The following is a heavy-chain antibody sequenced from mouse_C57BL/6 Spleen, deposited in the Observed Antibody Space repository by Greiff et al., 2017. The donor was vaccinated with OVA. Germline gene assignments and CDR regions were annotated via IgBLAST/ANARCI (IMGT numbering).Heavy chain of an antibody. CDR1: GYTFTSYW. CDR2: IHPSDSDT. CDR3: AIGGYYGSSYDYFDY. V-gene: IGHV1-74*01. Sequence: QVQLQQPGAELVKPGASVKVSCKASGYTFTSYWMHWVKQRPGQGLEWIGRIHPSDSDTNYNQKFKGKATLTVDKSSSTAYMQLISLTSEDSAVYYCAIGGYYGSSYDYFDYWGQGTTLTVSS. D-gene: IGHD1-1*01. J-gene: IGHJ2*01.